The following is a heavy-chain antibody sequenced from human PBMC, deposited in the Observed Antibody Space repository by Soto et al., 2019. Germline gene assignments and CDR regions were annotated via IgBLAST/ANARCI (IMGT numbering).Heavy chain of an antibody. D-gene: IGHD3-22*01. CDR3: ARWGEDSSGYYDAFDI. CDR1: GFTFSSYG. V-gene: IGHV3-33*01. CDR2: IWYDGSNK. J-gene: IGHJ3*02. Sequence: QVQLVESGGGVVQPGRSLRLSCAASGFTFSSYGMHWVRQAPGKGLEWVAVIWYDGSNKYYADSVKGRFTISRDNSKNTLYLQMNSLRAEDTAVYYCARWGEDSSGYYDAFDIWGQGTMVTVSS.